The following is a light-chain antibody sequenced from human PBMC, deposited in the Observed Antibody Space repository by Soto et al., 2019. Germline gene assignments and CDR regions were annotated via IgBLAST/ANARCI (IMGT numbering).Light chain of an antibody. V-gene: IGKV3-11*01. CDR2: DAS. CDR1: QSVDNY. Sequence: EVVLTQSPATLSLSPGERATLSCRASQSVDNYLAWYQQNPGQAPRLLIYDASTRATDIPARFSGSGSGTDFTLTISSLEPEDFAVYYCQQRANWPLTFVGGTKVEIK. CDR3: QQRANWPLT. J-gene: IGKJ4*01.